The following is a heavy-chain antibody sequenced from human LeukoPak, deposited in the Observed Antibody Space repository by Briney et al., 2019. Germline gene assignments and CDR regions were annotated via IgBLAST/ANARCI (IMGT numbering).Heavy chain of an antibody. Sequence: GASVKVSCKASGYTFTGYYVHWVRQAPGQGLEWMGWINPYSGDTNYAQEFQGRVTMTRDTSISTAYMELSSLKSDDTAVYYCARVAMSGIGSDDFWGQGTLVTASS. CDR2: INPYSGDT. CDR1: GYTFTGYY. V-gene: IGHV1-2*02. D-gene: IGHD1-26*01. J-gene: IGHJ4*02. CDR3: ARVAMSGIGSDDF.